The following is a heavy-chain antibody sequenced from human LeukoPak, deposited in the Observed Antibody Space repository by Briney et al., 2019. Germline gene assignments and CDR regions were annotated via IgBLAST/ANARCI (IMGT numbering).Heavy chain of an antibody. CDR2: ISSSSSYI. CDR3: ARIREYCSGGSCYDLYYYYYGMDV. D-gene: IGHD2-15*01. J-gene: IGHJ6*02. CDR1: GFTFRSYS. Sequence: GGSLRLSCAASGFTFRSYSMSWVRQAPGKGLEWVSSISSSSSYIYYADSVKGRFTISRDNAKNSLYLQMNSLRAEDTAVYYCARIREYCSGGSCYDLYYYYYGMDVWGQGTTVTVSS. V-gene: IGHV3-21*01.